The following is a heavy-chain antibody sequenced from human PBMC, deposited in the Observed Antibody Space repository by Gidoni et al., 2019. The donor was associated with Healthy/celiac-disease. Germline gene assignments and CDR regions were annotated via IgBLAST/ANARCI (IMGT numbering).Heavy chain of an antibody. CDR3: ARQLLWFGELSERNYYYGMDV. D-gene: IGHD3-10*01. CDR2: INPNSGGT. V-gene: IGHV1-2*02. CDR1: GYTFTGYY. J-gene: IGHJ6*02. Sequence: QVQLVQSGAEVKKPGASVKVSCKASGYTFTGYYMHWVRQAPGQGLECMGWINPNSGGTNYAQKFQGRVTMTRDTSISTAYMELSRLRSDDTAVYYCARQLLWFGELSERNYYYGMDVWGQGTTVTVSS.